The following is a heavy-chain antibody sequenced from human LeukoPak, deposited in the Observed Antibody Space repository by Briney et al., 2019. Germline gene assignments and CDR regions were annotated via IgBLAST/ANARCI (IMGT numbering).Heavy chain of an antibody. Sequence: NAGGSLRLSCVGSGFSISHDWMSWVRQAPGKGREWAGRVKSKGDGETTDYAAPVKGRFTISRDDSKNTLYLQMNSLKTEDTGVYYCTLIKGWGAGSYYLDYWGQGTLVTVSS. J-gene: IGHJ4*02. D-gene: IGHD3-10*01. V-gene: IGHV3-15*01. CDR1: GFSISHDW. CDR3: TLIKGWGAGSYYLDY. CDR2: VKSKGDGETT.